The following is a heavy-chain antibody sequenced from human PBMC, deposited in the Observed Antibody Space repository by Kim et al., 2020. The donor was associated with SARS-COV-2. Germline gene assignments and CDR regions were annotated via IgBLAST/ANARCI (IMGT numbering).Heavy chain of an antibody. Sequence: SVKVSCKASGGTFSSYAISWVRQAPGQGLEWMGGIIPIFGTANYAQKFQGRVTITADESTSTAYMELSSLRSEDTAVYYCARDRSPIVVVTATPYYGMDVWGQGTTVTVSS. V-gene: IGHV1-69*13. CDR1: GGTFSSYA. J-gene: IGHJ6*02. CDR3: ARDRSPIVVVTATPYYGMDV. CDR2: IIPIFGTA. D-gene: IGHD2-21*02.